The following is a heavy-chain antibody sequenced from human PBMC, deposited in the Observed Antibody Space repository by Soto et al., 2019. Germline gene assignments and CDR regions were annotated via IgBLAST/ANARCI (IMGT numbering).Heavy chain of an antibody. Sequence: QVQLVESGGGVVQPGRSLRLSCAASGFTFSSYGIHWVRQAPGKGLEWVALISYDGTDKYYADSVKGRFTISRDNSKNTLYLQMDRLRVDDTAVYFCARDASGPFDYWGQGTLVTVSS. CDR1: GFTFSSYG. CDR2: ISYDGTDK. CDR3: ARDASGPFDY. J-gene: IGHJ4*02. V-gene: IGHV3-30*03. D-gene: IGHD6-19*01.